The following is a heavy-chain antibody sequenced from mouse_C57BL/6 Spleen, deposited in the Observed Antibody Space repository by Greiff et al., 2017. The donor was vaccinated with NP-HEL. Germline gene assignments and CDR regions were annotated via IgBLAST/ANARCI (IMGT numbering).Heavy chain of an antibody. J-gene: IGHJ4*01. V-gene: IGHV3-6*01. CDR2: ISYDGSN. CDR1: GYSITSGYY. CDR3: AREDGNYDAMDY. Sequence: EVKLMESGPGLVKPSQSLSLTCSVTGYSITSGYYWNWIRQPPGNKLEWMGYISYDGSNNYNPSLKNRISITRDTSKNQFFLKLNSVTTEDTATYYCAREDGNYDAMDYWGQGTSVTVSS. D-gene: IGHD2-1*01.